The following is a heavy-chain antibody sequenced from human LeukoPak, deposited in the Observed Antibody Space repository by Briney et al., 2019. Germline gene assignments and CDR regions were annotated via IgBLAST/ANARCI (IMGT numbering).Heavy chain of an antibody. CDR3: ARGVYIAAAQYGY. V-gene: IGHV4-59*01. CDR1: GGSISSYY. Sequence: PSETLSLTCTVSGGSISSYYWSWIRQPPGKGLEWIGYIYYSGTTNYNPSLKSRVTISVDTSKNQFSLKLSSVTAADTAVYYCARGVYIAAAQYGYWGRGTLVTVSS. CDR2: IYYSGTT. D-gene: IGHD6-13*01. J-gene: IGHJ4*02.